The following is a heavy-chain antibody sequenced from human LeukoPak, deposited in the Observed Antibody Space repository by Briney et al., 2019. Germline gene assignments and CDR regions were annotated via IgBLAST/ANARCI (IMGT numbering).Heavy chain of an antibody. CDR3: ARADWDTAMIDY. D-gene: IGHD5-18*01. CDR2: ISGSGDST. J-gene: IGHJ4*02. Sequence: GGSLRLSCAASGFTFSSYAMSWVRQAPGKGLEWVSAISGSGDSTYYADSVKGRFTISRDNAKNSLYLQMNSLRAEDTAAYYCARADWDTAMIDYWGQGTLVTVSS. CDR1: GFTFSSYA. V-gene: IGHV3-23*01.